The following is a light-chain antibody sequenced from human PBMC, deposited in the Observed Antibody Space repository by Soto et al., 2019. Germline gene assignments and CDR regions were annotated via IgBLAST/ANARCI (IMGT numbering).Light chain of an antibody. J-gene: IGKJ2*01. CDR1: QSVTNKY. Sequence: EVVLTQSPGTLSLSPGESATLSCRASQSVTNKYLAWYQQKPGQGPRLLIFGSSDRATGIPDRFSGSRSGTDFTLTISRLEPEDFAVYYCHQYGSSPPYTFGQGTKLEIK. CDR3: HQYGSSPPYT. V-gene: IGKV3-20*01. CDR2: GSS.